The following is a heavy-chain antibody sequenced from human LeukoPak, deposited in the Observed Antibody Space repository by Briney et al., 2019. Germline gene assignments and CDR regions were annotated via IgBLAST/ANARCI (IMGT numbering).Heavy chain of an antibody. Sequence: GSLRLSCPASGFTFSSYGMHWVRQAPGKGREGVAFIRYDGSNKYYADSVKGRFTISRDNSKNTMYLQMNSLRAEDTAVYYCAKKYSSSPSGAFDIWGQGTMVTVSS. D-gene: IGHD6-6*01. V-gene: IGHV3-30*02. J-gene: IGHJ3*02. CDR2: IRYDGSNK. CDR1: GFTFSSYG. CDR3: AKKYSSSPSGAFDI.